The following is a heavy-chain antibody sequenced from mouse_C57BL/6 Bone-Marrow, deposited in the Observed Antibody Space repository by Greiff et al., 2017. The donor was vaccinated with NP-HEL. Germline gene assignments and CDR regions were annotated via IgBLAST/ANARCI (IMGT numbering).Heavy chain of an antibody. CDR3: ARYYGRDY. Sequence: VHLVESGAELMKPGASVKLSCKATGYTFTGYWIEWVKQRPGHGLEWIGEIFPGSGSTNYHEKFKGKATFTADTSSNTAYMQLSSLTTEDSAIYYCARYYGRDYWGQGTTLTVSS. V-gene: IGHV1-9*01. CDR1: GYTFTGYW. D-gene: IGHD1-1*01. CDR2: IFPGSGST. J-gene: IGHJ2*01.